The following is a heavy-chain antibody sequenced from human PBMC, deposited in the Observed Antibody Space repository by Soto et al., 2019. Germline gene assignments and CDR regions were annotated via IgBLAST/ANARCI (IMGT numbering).Heavy chain of an antibody. CDR2: IYYSGST. D-gene: IGHD3-10*01. V-gene: IGHV4-59*08. Sequence: SETLSLTCTVSGGSISSYYWSWIRQPPGKGLEWIGYIYYSGSTNYNPSLKSRVTISVDTSKNQFSLKLSSVTAADTAVYYCASLSAYGSGSSNPLYYYYYGMDVWGQGTTVHRLL. J-gene: IGHJ6*02. CDR1: GGSISSYY. CDR3: ASLSAYGSGSSNPLYYYYYGMDV.